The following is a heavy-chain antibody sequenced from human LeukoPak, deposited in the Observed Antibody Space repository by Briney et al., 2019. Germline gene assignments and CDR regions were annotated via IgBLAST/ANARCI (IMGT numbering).Heavy chain of an antibody. Sequence: GASVKVSCKASGYTFTGYYMHWVRQAPGQGLEWMGWINPNSGGTNYAQKFQGRVTMTRDTSISTVYMELSRLRSDDTAVYYCATYSGSYSSDFDYWGQGTLVTVSS. D-gene: IGHD1-26*01. CDR2: INPNSGGT. J-gene: IGHJ4*02. V-gene: IGHV1-2*02. CDR3: ATYSGSYSSDFDY. CDR1: GYTFTGYY.